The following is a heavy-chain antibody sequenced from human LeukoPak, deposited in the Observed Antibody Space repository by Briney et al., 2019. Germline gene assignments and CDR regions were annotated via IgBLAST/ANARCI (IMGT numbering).Heavy chain of an antibody. CDR2: IYHSGNT. V-gene: IGHV4-38-2*01. CDR1: DYSISSGYY. J-gene: IGHJ4*02. Sequence: PSETLSLTCAVSDYSISSGYYWGWIRQPPGKWLEWIGSIYHSGNTYYNPSLKSRITITIDTSKNQFFLKVNSMTAADTATYYCARQGNGYSRVDYWGQGTLVTVSS. D-gene: IGHD5-24*01. CDR3: ARQGNGYSRVDY.